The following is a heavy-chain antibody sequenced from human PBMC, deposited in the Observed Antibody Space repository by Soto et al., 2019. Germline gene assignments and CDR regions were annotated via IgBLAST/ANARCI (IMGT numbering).Heavy chain of an antibody. Sequence: QVQLQESGPGLVKPSGTLSLTCAVSGGSISSSNWWSWVRQPPGKGLERIGEIYHSGGTNYNPILKSRVTISVDKSKNQFSLKQSSVTAADTAVYYCAYAPSVATSWCDPCGEGTLVTVSS. D-gene: IGHD2-15*01. CDR3: AYAPSVATSWCDP. CDR2: IYHSGGT. J-gene: IGHJ5*02. CDR1: GGSISSSNW. V-gene: IGHV4-4*02.